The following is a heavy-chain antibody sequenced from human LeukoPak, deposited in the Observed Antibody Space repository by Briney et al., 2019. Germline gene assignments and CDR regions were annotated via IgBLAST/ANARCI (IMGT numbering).Heavy chain of an antibody. CDR1: GFTFDDYG. D-gene: IGHD6-13*01. Sequence: GGSLRLSCAASGFTFDDYGMSWVRQAPGKGLEWVSGINWNGGSTGYADAVKGRFTISRDNAKNSLYLQMNSLRAEDTAVYYCARLIAAAECFDYWGQGTLVTVSS. CDR2: INWNGGST. J-gene: IGHJ4*02. V-gene: IGHV3-20*04. CDR3: ARLIAAAECFDY.